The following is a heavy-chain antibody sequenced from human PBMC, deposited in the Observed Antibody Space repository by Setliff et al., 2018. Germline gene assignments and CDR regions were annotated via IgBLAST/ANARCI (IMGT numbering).Heavy chain of an antibody. CDR3: VRALGDF. V-gene: IGHV3-48*03. CDR2: ISSSGNTI. Sequence: GGSLRLSCAASGFTFSNYEMNWVRQAPGKGLEWISFISSSGNTIYYIDSVKGRFTISRDNAKYTLYLQMNSLRGEDTAVYYCVRALGDFWGQGALVTVSS. J-gene: IGHJ4*02. D-gene: IGHD7-27*01. CDR1: GFTFSNYE.